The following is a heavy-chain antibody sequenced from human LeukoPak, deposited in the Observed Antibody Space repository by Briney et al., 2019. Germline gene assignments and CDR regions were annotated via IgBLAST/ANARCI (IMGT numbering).Heavy chain of an antibody. Sequence: SETLSLTCAVYGGSFSGYYWSWIRQPPGRGLEWIGEINHSGSTNYNPSLKSRVTISVDTSKNQFSLKLSSVTAADTAVYYCARGSRRFGGLGGRFDPWGQGTLVTVSS. D-gene: IGHD3-10*01. V-gene: IGHV4-34*01. J-gene: IGHJ5*02. CDR1: GGSFSGYY. CDR2: INHSGST. CDR3: ARGSRRFGGLGGRFDP.